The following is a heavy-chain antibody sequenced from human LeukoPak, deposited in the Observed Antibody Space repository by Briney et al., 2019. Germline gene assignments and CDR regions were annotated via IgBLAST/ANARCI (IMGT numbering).Heavy chain of an antibody. CDR2: ISSGGSTI. J-gene: IGHJ4*02. Sequence: PGGSLRLSCAASGFTFSDYYMSWIRQAPGKGLEWISYISSGGSTIYYADSVRGQFTISRDNAKKSLYLQMNSLRAEDTAVYYCASSPVGATDYWGQGTLVTVSS. V-gene: IGHV3-11*01. D-gene: IGHD1-26*01. CDR3: ASSPVGATDY. CDR1: GFTFSDYY.